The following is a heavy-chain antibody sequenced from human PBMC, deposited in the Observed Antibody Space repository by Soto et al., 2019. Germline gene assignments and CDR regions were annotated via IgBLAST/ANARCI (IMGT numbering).Heavy chain of an antibody. J-gene: IGHJ6*02. Sequence: SETLSLTCAVYGGSFSGYYWSWIRQPPGKGLEWIGEINHSGSTNYNPSLKSRVTISVDTSKNQFSLKLSSVTAADTAVYYCARGSSAIKQWLAPPNYYYYYGMDVWGQGTTVTVSS. CDR2: INHSGST. CDR3: ARGSSAIKQWLAPPNYYYYYGMDV. V-gene: IGHV4-34*01. CDR1: GGSFSGYY. D-gene: IGHD6-19*01.